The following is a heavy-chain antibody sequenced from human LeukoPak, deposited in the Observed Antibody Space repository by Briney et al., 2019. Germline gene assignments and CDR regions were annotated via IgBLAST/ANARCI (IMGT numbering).Heavy chain of an antibody. CDR3: ARDGGYSYGFLFDY. Sequence: GGSLRLSCAASGFTFSSYSMNWVRQAPGKGLEWVAVISYDGSNKYYADSVKGRFTISRDNSKNTLYLQMNSLRAEDTAVYYCARDGGYSYGFLFDYWGQGTLVTVSS. D-gene: IGHD5-18*01. V-gene: IGHV3-30*03. CDR1: GFTFSSYS. CDR2: ISYDGSNK. J-gene: IGHJ4*02.